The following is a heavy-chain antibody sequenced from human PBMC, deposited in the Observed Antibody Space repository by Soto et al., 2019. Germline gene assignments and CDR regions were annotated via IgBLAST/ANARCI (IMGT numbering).Heavy chain of an antibody. CDR1: GFTFTSSA. CDR2: IVVGSGNT. Sequence: ASVKVSCKASGFTFTSSAMQWVRQARGQRLEWIGWIVVGSGNTNYAQKFQERVTITRDMSTSTAYMELSSLRSEDTAVYYCAAAYCGGDCYSESLDYWGQGTLVTVSS. J-gene: IGHJ4*02. CDR3: AAAYCGGDCYSESLDY. V-gene: IGHV1-58*02. D-gene: IGHD2-21*02.